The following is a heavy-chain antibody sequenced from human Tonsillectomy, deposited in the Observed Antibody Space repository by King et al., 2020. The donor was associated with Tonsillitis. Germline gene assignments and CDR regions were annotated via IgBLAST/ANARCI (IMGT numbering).Heavy chain of an antibody. V-gene: IGHV3-30*03. Sequence: VQLVESGGGVVQPGRSLRLSCAASGFTFSSYGMHWVRQAPGKGLEWVAVISYDGSNKYYADSVKGRFTISRDNSKNTLYLQMNSLRAEDTAVYYCARQQWLVLDYYYYYGMDVWGQGTTVTVSS. CDR2: ISYDGSNK. CDR3: ARQQWLVLDYYYYYGMDV. CDR1: GFTFSSYG. J-gene: IGHJ6*02. D-gene: IGHD6-19*01.